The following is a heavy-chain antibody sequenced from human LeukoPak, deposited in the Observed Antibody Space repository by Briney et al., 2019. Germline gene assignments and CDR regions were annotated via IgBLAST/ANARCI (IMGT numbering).Heavy chain of an antibody. CDR2: ISSSSSYI. CDR1: GFTFSSYS. V-gene: IGHV3-21*01. Sequence: GGSLRLSCAASGFTFSSYSMNWVRQAPGKGLEWVSSISSSSSYIYYADSVKGRFTISRDNAKNSLYLQMNSLRAEDTAVYYCARTGGLYCSSTSCFEDYWGLGTLVTVSS. CDR3: ARTGGLYCSSTSCFEDY. D-gene: IGHD2-2*01. J-gene: IGHJ4*02.